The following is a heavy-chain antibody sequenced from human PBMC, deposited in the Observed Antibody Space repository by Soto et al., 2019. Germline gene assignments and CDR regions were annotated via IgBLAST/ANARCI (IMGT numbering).Heavy chain of an antibody. CDR2: IYSGGST. D-gene: IGHD3-10*01. Sequence: EVRLVETGGDLIQPGGSLRLSCAASGFIVSGHYMSWVRQAPGKGLEWVSVIYSGGSTYYADSVKGRFTISRDNSKNTLYLQMNSLRADDTAVYYCARDGGLAEDGMDVWGQGTTVTVSS. CDR1: GFIVSGHY. J-gene: IGHJ6*02. CDR3: ARDGGLAEDGMDV. V-gene: IGHV3-53*02.